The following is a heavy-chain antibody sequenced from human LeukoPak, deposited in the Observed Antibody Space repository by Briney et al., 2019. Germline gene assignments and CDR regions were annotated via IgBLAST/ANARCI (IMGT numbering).Heavy chain of an antibody. V-gene: IGHV3-30*18. Sequence: GGSLRLSCAASGFTFSSYGMHWVRQAPGKGLEWVAVISNDGSNKYYADSVKGRFTISRDNSKNTLYLQMNSLRAEDTAVYYCAKGLGGFGELFRGYWGQGTLVTVSS. J-gene: IGHJ4*02. CDR2: ISNDGSNK. CDR1: GFTFSSYG. CDR3: AKGLGGFGELFRGY. D-gene: IGHD3-10*01.